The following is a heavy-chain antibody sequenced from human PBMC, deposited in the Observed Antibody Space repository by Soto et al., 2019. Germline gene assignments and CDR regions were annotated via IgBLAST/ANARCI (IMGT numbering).Heavy chain of an antibody. Sequence: SETLSLTCTVSGGSVSSGSYQWTWIRQPPGKGLEWIGYIHVSGSTNDNPSLKGRVTMSIDTSKNQFSLKLSSVTAADTAVYYCARHGHGMDVWGQGTKVTVSS. CDR3: ARHGHGMDV. J-gene: IGHJ6*02. V-gene: IGHV4-61*01. CDR1: GGSVSSGSYQ. CDR2: IHVSGST.